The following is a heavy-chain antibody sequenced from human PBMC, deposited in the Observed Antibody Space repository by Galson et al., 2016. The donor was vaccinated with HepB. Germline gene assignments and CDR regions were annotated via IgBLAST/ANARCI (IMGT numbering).Heavy chain of an antibody. CDR2: IRGSGADT. Sequence: SLRLSCAASGFTFSSYAMSWVRQAPGKGLEWVSGIRGSGADTYYADSVKGRFTISRDNSKNMVYLQMNSLRVDDTAVYYCAKDLFAVMDWGQGTLVTVSS. CDR1: GFTFSSYA. J-gene: IGHJ4*02. D-gene: IGHD6-19*01. V-gene: IGHV3-23*01. CDR3: AKDLFAVMD.